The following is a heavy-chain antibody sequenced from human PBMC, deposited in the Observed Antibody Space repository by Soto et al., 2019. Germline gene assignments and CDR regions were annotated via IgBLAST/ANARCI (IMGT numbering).Heavy chain of an antibody. Sequence: SETLSLTCTVSGGSISSGGYYWSWIRQHPGKGLEWIGYIYYSGSTYYNPSLKSRVTISVDTSKNQFSLKLSSVTAADTAVYYCARQEEGYSYGYIWYGWFDPWGQGTLVTVSS. D-gene: IGHD5-18*01. V-gene: IGHV4-31*03. J-gene: IGHJ5*02. CDR3: ARQEEGYSYGYIWYGWFDP. CDR1: GGSISSGGYY. CDR2: IYYSGST.